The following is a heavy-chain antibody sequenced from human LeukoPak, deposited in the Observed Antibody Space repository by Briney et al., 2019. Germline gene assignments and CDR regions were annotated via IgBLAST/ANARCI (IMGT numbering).Heavy chain of an antibody. CDR2: INHSGST. J-gene: IGHJ5*02. CDR3: ARGPRIRFLEWLRTGWFDP. V-gene: IGHV4-34*01. D-gene: IGHD3-3*01. CDR1: GGSFSGYY. Sequence: NTSETLSLTCAVYGGSFSGYYWSWIRQPPGKGLEWIGEINHSGSTNYNPSLKSRVTISVDTSKNQFSLKLSSVTAADTAVYYCARGPRIRFLEWLRTGWFDPWGQGTLVTVSS.